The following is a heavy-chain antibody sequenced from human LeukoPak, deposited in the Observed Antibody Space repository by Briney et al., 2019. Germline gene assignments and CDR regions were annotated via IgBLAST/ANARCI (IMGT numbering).Heavy chain of an antibody. D-gene: IGHD5-12*01. Sequence: ASVKVSCKASGYTFTSSVISWVRQAPGQGLKWMGWISAYIGVTNYAPKLQGRVTMTKDTSPHKAYMELMSLTSHATAMYYFARDRRADSGYEDYWGQGTLVTVSS. CDR2: ISAYIGVT. V-gene: IGHV1-18*01. CDR3: ARDRRADSGYEDY. CDR1: GYTFTSSV. J-gene: IGHJ4*02.